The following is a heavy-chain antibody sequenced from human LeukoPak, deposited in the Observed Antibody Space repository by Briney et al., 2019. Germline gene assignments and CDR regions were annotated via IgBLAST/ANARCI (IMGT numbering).Heavy chain of an antibody. CDR3: ARGEIDFDY. Sequence: PSETLSLTCTVSGGSISSSSYYWGWIRQPPGKGLEWIGSIYYSGSTYYNPSLKSRVTISVDTSKNQFSLKLSSVTAADTAVYYCARGEIDFDYWGQGTLVTVSS. CDR1: GGSISSSSYY. D-gene: IGHD5-24*01. V-gene: IGHV4-39*01. J-gene: IGHJ4*02. CDR2: IYYSGST.